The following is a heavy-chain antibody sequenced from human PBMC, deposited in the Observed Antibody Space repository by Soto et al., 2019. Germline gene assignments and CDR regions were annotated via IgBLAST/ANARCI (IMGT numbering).Heavy chain of an antibody. CDR1: GFTFSSFV. V-gene: IGHV3-30*18. D-gene: IGHD5-12*01. CDR2: ISYDGSNK. J-gene: IGHJ4*02. CDR3: AKDGKAKADIVSTAHLDF. Sequence: QVQLVESGGGVVQPGRSLRLSCAASGFTFSSFVMHWVRQAPGKGLEWVAVISYDGSNKYYEDSVKGRFTISRDNSNNTLYLQMNSLRAEDTALYYCAKDGKAKADIVSTAHLDFWGQGTLVSVSS.